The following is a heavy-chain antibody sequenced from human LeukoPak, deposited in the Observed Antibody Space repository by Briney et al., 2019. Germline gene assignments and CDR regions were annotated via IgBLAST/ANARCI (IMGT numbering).Heavy chain of an antibody. V-gene: IGHV4-31*03. J-gene: IGHJ4*02. CDR3: ARDNDFWSGYYSFDF. Sequence: SETLSLTCTVSGDSINSAAYYWSWIRQHPGKGLEWIGYIYYSGSTSYNPSLQSRVTISIDTSKNQFSLKLSSVTAADTAAYYCARDNDFWSGYYSFDFWGRGTLVTVSS. D-gene: IGHD3-3*01. CDR1: GDSINSAAYY. CDR2: IYYSGST.